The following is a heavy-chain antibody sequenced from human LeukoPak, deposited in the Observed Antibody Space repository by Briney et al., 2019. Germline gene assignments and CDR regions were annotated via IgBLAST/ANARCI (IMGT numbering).Heavy chain of an antibody. D-gene: IGHD5-18*01. CDR3: AKGGGYSYGPRDYYYGMDV. J-gene: IGHJ6*02. CDR1: GFTFSSYA. CDR2: ISGSGGST. V-gene: IGHV3-23*01. Sequence: PGGSLRLSCAASGFTFSSYAMSWVRQAPGKGLEWVSAISGSGGSTYYADSVKGRFTISRDNPKNTLYLQMNSLRAEDTAVYYCAKGGGYSYGPRDYYYGMDVWGQGTTVTVSS.